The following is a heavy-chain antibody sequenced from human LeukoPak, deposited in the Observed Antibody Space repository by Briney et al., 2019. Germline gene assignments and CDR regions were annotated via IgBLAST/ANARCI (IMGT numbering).Heavy chain of an antibody. D-gene: IGHD3-22*01. J-gene: IGHJ4*02. CDR2: IYYSGSA. CDR1: GGSISSHY. V-gene: IGHV4-59*11. CDR3: ARGSGWDSRGFDY. Sequence: PSETLSLTCTVSGGSISSHYWSWTRQPPGKGLEWIGYIYYSGSANYNPSLKSRVTISVDTSKNQFSLKLSSVTAADTAVYYCARGSGWDSRGFDYWGQGTLVTVSS.